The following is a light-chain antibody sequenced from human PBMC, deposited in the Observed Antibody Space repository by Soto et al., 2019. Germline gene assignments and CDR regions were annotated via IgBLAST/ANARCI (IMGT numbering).Light chain of an antibody. J-gene: IGLJ3*02. V-gene: IGLV2-23*01. CDR3: CSYARSRTWV. Sequence: QSALTQPASVSGSPGQSITISCTGTSSDVGKYNLVSWYQQHPGKAPKLMICEGSERPSGVSNRFSGSKSGNTASLTISGLRAEDEADYYCCSYARSRTWVFGGGTKLTVL. CDR2: EGS. CDR1: SSDVGKYNL.